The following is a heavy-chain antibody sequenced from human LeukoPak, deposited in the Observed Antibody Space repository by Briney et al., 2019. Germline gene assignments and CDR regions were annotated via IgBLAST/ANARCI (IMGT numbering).Heavy chain of an antibody. J-gene: IGHJ4*02. V-gene: IGHV4-59*01. CDR3: ARGWTPNHHTAMAY. D-gene: IGHD5-18*01. CDR2: IFYSGST. CDR1: GDSLSSYY. Sequence: SETLSLTCTVSGDSLSSYYWSWVRQPPGRGLEWVGYIFYSGSTNYNPSPTSRVPVSVDMSKNQFSLRLSSVTAADTAVYYCARGWTPNHHTAMAYWGEGILVTVFS.